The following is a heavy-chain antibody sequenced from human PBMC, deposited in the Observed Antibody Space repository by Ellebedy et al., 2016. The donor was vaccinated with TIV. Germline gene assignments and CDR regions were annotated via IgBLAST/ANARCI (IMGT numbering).Heavy chain of an antibody. CDR1: GFTFGDYA. J-gene: IGHJ4*02. D-gene: IGHD5-12*01. Sequence: GESLKISCTASGFTFGDYAMSWFRQAPGKGLEWVAKIKQDGSEKYYVDSVKGRFTISRDNAKNSLYLQMNSLRAEDTAVYYCARGVPHSGYDFYYFDYWGQGTLVTVSS. CDR3: ARGVPHSGYDFYYFDY. V-gene: IGHV3-7*01. CDR2: IKQDGSEK.